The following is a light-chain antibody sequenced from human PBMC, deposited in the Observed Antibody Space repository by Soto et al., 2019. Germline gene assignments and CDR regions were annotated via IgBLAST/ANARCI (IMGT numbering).Light chain of an antibody. CDR2: NIF. CDR3: MQATHLYT. CDR1: QSLEYRDGNTY. V-gene: IGKV2-24*01. J-gene: IGKJ2*01. Sequence: DIVLTQTPLSSLVTLGQPASISCKSSQSLEYRDGNTYLSWHQQRPGQPPRLLIYNIFNRFSGVPVRFSGSGAGTDFTLNISRVEAEDVGVYYCMQATHLYTFGQGTKLEIK.